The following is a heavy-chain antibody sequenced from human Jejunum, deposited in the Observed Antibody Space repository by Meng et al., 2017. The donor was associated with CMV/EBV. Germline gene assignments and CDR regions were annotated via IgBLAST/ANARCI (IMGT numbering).Heavy chain of an antibody. CDR1: GFTFSSSW. V-gene: IGHV3-74*03. D-gene: IGHD3-10*01. J-gene: IGHJ4*02. CDR2: ITSDGSDT. Sequence: CAASGFTFSSSWIPWFRQAPGKGLVWVSHITSDGSDTKYADSVKGRFTISRDNAKNTLYLQMNTLRAEDTAVYYCVKGGHLGDYWGQGTLVTVSS. CDR3: VKGGHLGDY.